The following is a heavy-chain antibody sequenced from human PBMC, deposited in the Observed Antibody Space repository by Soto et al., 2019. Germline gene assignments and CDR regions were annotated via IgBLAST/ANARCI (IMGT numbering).Heavy chain of an antibody. CDR3: ARERYYGVDV. CDR2: IYYSGST. CDR1: GGSISSYY. J-gene: IGHJ6*02. Sequence: SETLSLTCTVSGGSISSYYWSWIRQPPGKGLEWIGNIYYSGSTNYNPSLKSRVTISVDTSKNQFSLKLSSVTAADTAVYYCARERYYGVDVWGQGTTVTVSS. V-gene: IGHV4-59*01.